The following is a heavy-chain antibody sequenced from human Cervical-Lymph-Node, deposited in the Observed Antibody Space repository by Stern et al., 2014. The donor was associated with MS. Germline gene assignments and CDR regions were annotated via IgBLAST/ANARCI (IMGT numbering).Heavy chain of an antibody. V-gene: IGHV3-23*04. Sequence: EMQLVASGGGLAQPGGSLRLSCAASGFTFNSYGLSWVRQAPGQGLEWVSATSGSGATTYSADSVKGRFSISRDNSKNSLYLQMNSLRVEDTAIYYCAKGLFFSSFDFWGQGTLVTVSS. CDR3: AKGLFFSSFDF. CDR2: TSGSGATT. D-gene: IGHD2-2*01. CDR1: GFTFNSYG. J-gene: IGHJ4*02.